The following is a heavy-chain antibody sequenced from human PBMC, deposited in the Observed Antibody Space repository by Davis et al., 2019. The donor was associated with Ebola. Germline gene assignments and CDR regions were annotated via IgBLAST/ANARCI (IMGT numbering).Heavy chain of an antibody. J-gene: IGHJ3*02. D-gene: IGHD2-15*01. CDR3: ARGGVWWDAFDI. V-gene: IGHV1-8*02. CDR2: MNPNSGNT. Sequence: AASVKVSCKASGYTFTTYDINWVRRATGQGLEWMGWMNPNSGNTGYAQKFQGRVTMTRNTSISTAYMELSSLRSEDTAVYYCARGGVWWDAFDIWGQGTMVTVSS. CDR1: GYTFTTYD.